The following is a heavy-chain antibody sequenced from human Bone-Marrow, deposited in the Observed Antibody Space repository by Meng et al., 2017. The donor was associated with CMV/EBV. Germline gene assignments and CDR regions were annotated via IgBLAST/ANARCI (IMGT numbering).Heavy chain of an antibody. CDR1: GFTFSSYA. J-gene: IGHJ4*02. D-gene: IGHD1-26*01. CDR2: IRYDGSNK. Sequence: GESLKISCAASGFTFSSYAMHWVRQTPGKGLEWVAFIRYDGSNKYYADSVKGRFTISRDYAKNSLYLQMNTLRAEDTAVYYCARDLESYFQAGELDCWGQGTLVTVSS. V-gene: IGHV3-30*02. CDR3: ARDLESYFQAGELDC.